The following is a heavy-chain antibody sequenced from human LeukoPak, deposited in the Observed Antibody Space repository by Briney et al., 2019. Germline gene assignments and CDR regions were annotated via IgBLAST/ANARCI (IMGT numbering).Heavy chain of an antibody. CDR1: GFSFSSYD. CDR2: IYSGGST. Sequence: GGSLRLSCAASGFSFSSYDMTWVRQAPGKGLEWVSVIYSGGSTYYADSVKGRFTISRDNSKNTLYLQMNSLRAEDTAVYYCARDVDRDYYYGMDVWGQGTTVTVSS. J-gene: IGHJ6*02. V-gene: IGHV3-53*01. CDR3: ARDVDRDYYYGMDV.